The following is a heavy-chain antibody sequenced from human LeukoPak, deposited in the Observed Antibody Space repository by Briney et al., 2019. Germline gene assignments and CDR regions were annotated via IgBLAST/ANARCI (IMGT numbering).Heavy chain of an antibody. CDR2: ISSSGAI. J-gene: IGHJ4*02. Sequence: GGSLRLSCEASGSIFSTYSMNWVRQAPGKGLECISYISSSGAIYYAGSVKGRFTISRDNAKNSLFLQMNNLRAEDTAVYYCATNFRGYIYGRDWGQGTLVTVSS. V-gene: IGHV3-48*01. D-gene: IGHD5-18*01. CDR3: ATNFRGYIYGRD. CDR1: GSIFSTYS.